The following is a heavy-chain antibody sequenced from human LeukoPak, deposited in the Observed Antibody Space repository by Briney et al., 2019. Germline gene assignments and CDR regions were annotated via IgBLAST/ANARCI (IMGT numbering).Heavy chain of an antibody. J-gene: IGHJ6*02. Sequence: ASVKVSCKVSGYTLTELSMHWVRQAPGQGLEWMGWINPNSGGTNYAQKFQGWVTMTRDTSISTAYMELSRLRSDDTAVYYCARDGGPYCSSTSCPEKDYYGMDVWGQGTTVTVSS. CDR3: ARDGGPYCSSTSCPEKDYYGMDV. CDR2: INPNSGGT. CDR1: GYTLTELS. V-gene: IGHV1-2*04. D-gene: IGHD2-2*01.